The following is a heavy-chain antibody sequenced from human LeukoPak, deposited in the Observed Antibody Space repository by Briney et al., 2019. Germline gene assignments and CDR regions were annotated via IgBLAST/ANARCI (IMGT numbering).Heavy chain of an antibody. J-gene: IGHJ5*01. CDR1: GDSISSNTAA. CDR3: ARDQVGFDS. CDR2: TYYRSKWYN. V-gene: IGHV6-1*01. D-gene: IGHD1-26*01. Sequence: SQTLSLTCDISGDSISSNTAAWNWFRQSPSRGLEWLGRTYYRSKWYNEYAISVKNRAFINPDTSKNQFSLQLNSVTPEDTAVYYCARDQVGFDSWGQGTLVTVSS.